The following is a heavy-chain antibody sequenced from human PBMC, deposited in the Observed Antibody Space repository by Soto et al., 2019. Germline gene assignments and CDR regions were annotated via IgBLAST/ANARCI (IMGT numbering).Heavy chain of an antibody. CDR3: AKGLGNYYYTDF. CDR1: GFTFSSYT. Sequence: GGSLRLSCAASGFTFSSYTMSWVRQAPGKGLEWVSAISDSGGSTYDADSVKGRFTISRDNSKHTLFLQVNSLRAEDTAVFYCAKGLGNYYYTDFRGKGPTVTVSS. V-gene: IGHV3-23*01. CDR2: ISDSGGST. J-gene: IGHJ6*03.